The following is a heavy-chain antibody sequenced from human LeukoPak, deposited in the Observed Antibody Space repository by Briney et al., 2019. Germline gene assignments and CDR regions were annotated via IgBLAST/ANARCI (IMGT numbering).Heavy chain of an antibody. Sequence: ASVKVSCKASGGTFSSYAISWVRQAPGQGLEWMGRIIPILGIANYAQKFQGRVTITADKSTSTAYMELSSLRSEDTAVYYCARVSPYSGSYSDYWGQGTLVTVSS. CDR3: ARVSPYSGSYSDY. CDR1: GGTFSSYA. CDR2: IIPILGIA. J-gene: IGHJ4*02. V-gene: IGHV1-69*04. D-gene: IGHD1-26*01.